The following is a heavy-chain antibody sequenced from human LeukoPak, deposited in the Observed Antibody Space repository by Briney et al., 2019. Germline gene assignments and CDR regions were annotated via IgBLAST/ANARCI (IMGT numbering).Heavy chain of an antibody. CDR1: GYTFTSYY. Sequence: ASVKVSCKASGYTFTSYYMHWVRQAPGQGLEWMGIINPSGGSTSYAQKFQGGVTMTRDTSTSTVYMELSSLRSEDTAVYYCARAGRTLLWFGELLPNPLWFDPWGQGTLVTVSS. CDR3: ARAGRTLLWFGELLPNPLWFDP. J-gene: IGHJ5*02. CDR2: INPSGGST. D-gene: IGHD3-10*01. V-gene: IGHV1-46*01.